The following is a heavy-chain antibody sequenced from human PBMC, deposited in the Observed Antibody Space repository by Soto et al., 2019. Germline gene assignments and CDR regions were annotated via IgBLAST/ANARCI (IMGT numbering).Heavy chain of an antibody. Sequence: PSETLSITCSVSSGSISGYDWSWIRQPPGEGLEWIAYMYYSGSTNSNPSLKSRVTISVDTSKNHFSLRLRSVTAADTAVYYCARHSTVAGGFDYWGQGTMVTVSS. J-gene: IGHJ4*02. CDR1: SGSISGYD. D-gene: IGHD6-19*01. CDR2: MYYSGST. CDR3: ARHSTVAGGFDY. V-gene: IGHV4-59*01.